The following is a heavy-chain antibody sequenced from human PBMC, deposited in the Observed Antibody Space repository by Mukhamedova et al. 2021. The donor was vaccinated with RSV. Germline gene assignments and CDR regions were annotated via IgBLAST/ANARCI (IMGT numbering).Heavy chain of an antibody. Sequence: FQGRVTITADESTSTAYMELRSLRSEDTAVYYCASSIAAAGYYFDYWGQGTLVTVSS. J-gene: IGHJ4*02. D-gene: IGHD6-13*01. V-gene: IGHV1-69*01. CDR3: ASSIAAAGYYFDY.